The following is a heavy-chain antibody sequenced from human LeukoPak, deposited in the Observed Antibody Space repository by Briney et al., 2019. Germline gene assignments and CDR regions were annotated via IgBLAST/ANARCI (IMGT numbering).Heavy chain of an antibody. Sequence: PSDTLSLTCAVSGGSIRSSNWLGRVRPRPRKELEWIGEIYHSGSTNYNPSLKSRVTISVDKSKNQFSLKLSSVTAADTAVYYCARVIAAAGKGNYWGQGTLVTVSS. CDR1: GGSIRSSNW. V-gene: IGHV4-4*02. CDR2: IYHSGST. CDR3: ARVIAAAGKGNY. J-gene: IGHJ4*02. D-gene: IGHD6-13*01.